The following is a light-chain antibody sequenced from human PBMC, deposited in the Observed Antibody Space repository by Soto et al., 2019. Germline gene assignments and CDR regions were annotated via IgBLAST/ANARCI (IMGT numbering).Light chain of an antibody. CDR2: GAS. J-gene: IGKJ1*01. CDR1: QIVSSSY. CDR3: QQYNNWPRT. V-gene: IGKV3-15*01. Sequence: EIVLTQSPGTLSLSPGERATLSCRASQIVSSSYLAWYQQKPGQAPRLLIYGASARATGVPARFSGSGSGTEFTLTINSLQSEDFAVYYCQQYNNWPRTFGQGTKVDIK.